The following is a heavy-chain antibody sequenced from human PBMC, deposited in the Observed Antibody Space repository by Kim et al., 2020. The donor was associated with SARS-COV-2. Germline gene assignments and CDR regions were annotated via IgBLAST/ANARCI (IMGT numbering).Heavy chain of an antibody. V-gene: IGHV3-23*01. J-gene: IGHJ4*02. D-gene: IGHD6-13*01. Sequence: YADSVKGRFTISRDNSKNTLYLQMNSLRAEDTALYYCAKAYSLLYYFDSWGQGTLVTVSS. CDR3: AKAYSLLYYFDS.